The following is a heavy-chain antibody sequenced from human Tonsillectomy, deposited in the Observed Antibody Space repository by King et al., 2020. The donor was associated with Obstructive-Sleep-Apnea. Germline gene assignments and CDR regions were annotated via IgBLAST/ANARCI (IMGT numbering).Heavy chain of an antibody. CDR3: AHRSSGGPSGFDY. CDR1: GFSLSTSGVG. V-gene: IGHV2-5*02. CDR2: IYWDDDK. Sequence: ITLKESGPSLVKPTQTLTLTCTFSGFSLSTSGVGVGGIRQAPGKALEWLALIYWDDDKRYSPSLKRGLTITKDTPENHGVLIMTNMDPVDTATYYCAHRSSGGPSGFDYWGQGTLVTVSS. D-gene: IGHD6-19*01. J-gene: IGHJ4*02.